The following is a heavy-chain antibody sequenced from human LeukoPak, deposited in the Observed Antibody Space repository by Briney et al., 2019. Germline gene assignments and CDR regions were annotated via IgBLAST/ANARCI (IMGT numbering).Heavy chain of an antibody. D-gene: IGHD4-17*01. J-gene: IGHJ4*02. CDR3: AREYTVTTIDY. V-gene: IGHV1-2*06. CDR1: GYTFTGYY. CDR2: VNPNSGGT. Sequence: ASVKVSCKASGYTFTGYYMHWVRQAPGQGLEWMGRVNPNSGGTNYAQKFQGRVTMTRDTSISTAYMELSRLRSDDTAVYYCAREYTVTTIDYWGQGTLVTVSS.